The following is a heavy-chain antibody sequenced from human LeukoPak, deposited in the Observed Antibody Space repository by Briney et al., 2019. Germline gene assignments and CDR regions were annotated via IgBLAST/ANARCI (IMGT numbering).Heavy chain of an antibody. Sequence: ASVKVSCKASGYTFTVYYMHWVRQAPGQGLKWMGWINPNSGGTNYAQKFQGRVTMTRDTSISTAYMELSRLRSDDTAVYYCATYGEEYYGMDVWGQGTTVTVSS. V-gene: IGHV1-2*02. CDR3: ATYGEEYYGMDV. CDR2: INPNSGGT. D-gene: IGHD4-17*01. J-gene: IGHJ6*02. CDR1: GYTFTVYY.